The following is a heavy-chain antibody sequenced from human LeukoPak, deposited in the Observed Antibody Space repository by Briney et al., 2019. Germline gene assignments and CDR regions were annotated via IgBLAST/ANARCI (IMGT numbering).Heavy chain of an antibody. CDR1: GGSFSGYY. V-gene: IGHV4-34*01. CDR3: ARSSFTVVTPNWFDP. CDR2: INHSGST. D-gene: IGHD2-15*01. J-gene: IGHJ5*02. Sequence: SETRSLTCAVYGGSFSGYYWSWIRQPPGKGLEWIGEINHSGSTNYNPSLKSRVTISVDTSKNQFSLKLSSVTAADTAVYYCARSSFTVVTPNWFDPWGQGTLVTVSS.